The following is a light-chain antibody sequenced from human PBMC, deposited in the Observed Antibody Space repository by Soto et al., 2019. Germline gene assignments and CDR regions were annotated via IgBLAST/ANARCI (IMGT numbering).Light chain of an antibody. Sequence: DVAMTQYPLSLPVTLGQPASISCRSSQSLVYSDGNTYFNCFQXRPGQSXXRXIYKVSNRDSGVPDRFSGSGSGTDFTLKTSMVDAEDVGVYYCMQDTHTGLFTFGPGTKVDIK. V-gene: IGKV2-30*01. J-gene: IGKJ3*01. CDR1: QSLVYSDGNTY. CDR2: KVS. CDR3: MQDTHTGLFT.